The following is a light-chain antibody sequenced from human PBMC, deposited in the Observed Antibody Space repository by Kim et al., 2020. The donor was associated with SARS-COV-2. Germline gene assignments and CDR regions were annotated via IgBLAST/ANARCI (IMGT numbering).Light chain of an antibody. J-gene: IGLJ3*02. CDR1: KLGDKY. V-gene: IGLV3-1*01. CDR3: QAWDSSTAV. CDR2: QDS. Sequence: SSELTQPPSVSVSPGQTASITCSGDKLGDKYACWYHQKPGQSPVLVIYQDSKRPSGIPERFSGSNSGNTATLTISGTQAMDEADYYCQAWDSSTAVFGGG.